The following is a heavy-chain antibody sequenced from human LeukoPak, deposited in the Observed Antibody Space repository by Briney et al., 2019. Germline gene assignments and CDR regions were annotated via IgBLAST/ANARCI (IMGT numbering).Heavy chain of an antibody. CDR2: IHTSGST. CDR3: AREGSMTARPFVSIDY. V-gene: IGHV4-4*07. J-gene: IGHJ4*02. CDR1: GGSIRTYY. Sequence: SEALSLTCTVSGGSIRTYYWSWIRQPAGKALEWIGRIHTSGSTDYNPSLESRVSMSVDTSKNQFSLKLRSVTAADTAVYYCAREGSMTARPFVSIDYWGQGTLVTVSS. D-gene: IGHD6-6*01.